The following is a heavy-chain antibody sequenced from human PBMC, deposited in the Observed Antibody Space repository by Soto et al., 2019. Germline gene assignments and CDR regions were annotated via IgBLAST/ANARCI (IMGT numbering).Heavy chain of an antibody. CDR2: ISGFNGNT. D-gene: IGHD3-16*01. Sequence: ASVKVSCKPSGGTVRSYGITWVRQAHGQGLEWMGWISGFNGNTNYAADLQGRVTMTTDTSTSTAYMELRGLRSDDTAVYYCARIGVSSGHESPDFDSWGQGNLVTVSS. CDR1: GGTVRSYG. CDR3: ARIGVSSGHESPDFDS. J-gene: IGHJ4*02. V-gene: IGHV1-18*01.